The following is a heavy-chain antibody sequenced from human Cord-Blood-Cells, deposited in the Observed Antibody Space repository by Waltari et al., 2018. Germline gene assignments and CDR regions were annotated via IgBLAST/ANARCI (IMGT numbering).Heavy chain of an antibody. CDR1: GYTFTGYY. CDR2: FNPNSVGT. V-gene: IGHV1-2*02. CDR3: ARSSLAYYYYYMDV. J-gene: IGHJ6*03. Sequence: QVQLVQSVAEVKKPGASVKVSCKASGYTFTGYYMHWVRQAPGQGLEWMGWFNPNSVGTNYAQKFQGRVTMSRDTSISTAYMELSKLRSDDTAVYYCARSSLAYYYYYMDVWGKGTTVTVAS.